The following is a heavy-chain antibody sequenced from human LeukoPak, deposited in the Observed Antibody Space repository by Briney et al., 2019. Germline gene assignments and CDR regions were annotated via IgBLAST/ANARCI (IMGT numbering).Heavy chain of an antibody. Sequence: SQTLSLTCTVSGGSISSGSYYWSWIRQPAGKGLEWIGRIYTSGSTNYNPSLKSRVTISVGTSKNQFSLKLSSVTAADTAVYYCAREGGVGVRGVISRYYYYYMDVWGKGTTVTISS. D-gene: IGHD3-10*01. J-gene: IGHJ6*03. CDR1: GGSISSGSYY. CDR3: AREGGVGVRGVISRYYYYYMDV. CDR2: IYTSGST. V-gene: IGHV4-61*02.